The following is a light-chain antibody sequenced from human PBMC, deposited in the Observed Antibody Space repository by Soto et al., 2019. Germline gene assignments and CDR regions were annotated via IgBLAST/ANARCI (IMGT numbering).Light chain of an antibody. CDR1: QSVRSN. CDR2: DAS. Sequence: EKVMTQSPATLSVSPGERATLSCRASQSVRSNLAWCQQKPGQPPRLLIYDASTRATGIPSRFSGSGSGTEFTLTISSLKSEDFAVYYCQQYDNWPRTFGQGTKVDIK. CDR3: QQYDNWPRT. J-gene: IGKJ1*01. V-gene: IGKV3-15*01.